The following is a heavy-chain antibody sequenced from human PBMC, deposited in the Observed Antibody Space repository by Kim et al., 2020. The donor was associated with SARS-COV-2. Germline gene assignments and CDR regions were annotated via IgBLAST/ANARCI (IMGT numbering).Heavy chain of an antibody. CDR3: ARGRGTGTTGTTARYYYYYGMDV. CDR2: MNPNSGNT. Sequence: ASVKVSCKASGYTFTSYDINWVRQATGQGLEWMGWMNPNSGNTGYAQKFQGRVTMTRNTSISTAYMELSSLRSEDTAVYYCARGRGTGTTGTTARYYYYYGMDVWGQGTTVTVSS. CDR1: GYTFTSYD. V-gene: IGHV1-8*01. D-gene: IGHD1-1*01. J-gene: IGHJ6*02.